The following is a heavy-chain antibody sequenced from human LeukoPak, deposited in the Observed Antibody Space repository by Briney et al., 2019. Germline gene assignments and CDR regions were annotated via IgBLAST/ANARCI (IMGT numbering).Heavy chain of an antibody. J-gene: IGHJ4*02. CDR3: ATYRQVLLPFES. Sequence: PSETLSLTCTVSGGSISSSSYYWGWVRQPPGKGLEWVSSIFPSGGEIHYADSVRGRFTISRDNSKSTLSLQMNSLRAEDTAIYYCATYRQVLLPFESWGQGTLVTVSS. D-gene: IGHD2-8*02. CDR2: IFPSGGEI. V-gene: IGHV3-23*01. CDR1: GGSISSSSYY.